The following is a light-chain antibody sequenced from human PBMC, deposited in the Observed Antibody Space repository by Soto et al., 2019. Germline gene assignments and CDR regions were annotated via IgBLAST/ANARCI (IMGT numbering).Light chain of an antibody. CDR3: YSYAGSSTGV. J-gene: IGLJ3*02. V-gene: IGLV2-23*01. Sequence: QSALTQPASVSGSPGQSITISCTGTSSDVGSYKFVSWYQQHPGNAPKLIIYEGSKRPSGVSNRFSGSKSGNTASLTISGLQAEDEAAYYCYSYAGSSTGVFGGGTKLTVL. CDR1: SSDVGSYKF. CDR2: EGS.